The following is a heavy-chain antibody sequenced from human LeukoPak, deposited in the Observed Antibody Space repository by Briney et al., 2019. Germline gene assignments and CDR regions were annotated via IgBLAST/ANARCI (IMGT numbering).Heavy chain of an antibody. CDR2: INHSGST. V-gene: IGHV4-34*01. J-gene: IGHJ4*02. D-gene: IGHD4-23*01. CDR1: GGSFSGYY. Sequence: PETLSLTCAVYGGSFSGYYWSWIRQPPGKGLEWIGEINHSGSTNYNPSLKSRVTISVDTSKNQFSLKLSSVTAADTAVYYCAGHKENTVAAPFAYWGEGSLVTVSS. CDR3: AGHKENTVAAPFAY.